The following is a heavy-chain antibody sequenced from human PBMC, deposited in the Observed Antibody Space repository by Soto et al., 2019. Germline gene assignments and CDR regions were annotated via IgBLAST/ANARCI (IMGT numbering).Heavy chain of an antibody. Sequence: EVQLLEAGGGVVQPGGSLRLSCAASGVTFSSYAMSWVRQAPGKGLEWVSAISGSGGSTYYADSVKGRFTISSDNSKKTLYLQMKRLRAEDTAVYFCAKDRMAVRGEPPTGCGQGTLFTVS. J-gene: IGHJ4*02. CDR2: ISGSGGST. V-gene: IGHV3-23*01. CDR3: AKDRMAVRGEPPTG. CDR1: GVTFSSYA. D-gene: IGHD3-10*01.